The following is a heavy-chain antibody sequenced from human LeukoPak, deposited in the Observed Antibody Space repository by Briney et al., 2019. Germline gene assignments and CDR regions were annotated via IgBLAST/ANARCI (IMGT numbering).Heavy chain of an antibody. CDR1: GFTFSSYW. CDR3: ARSFAYYDFWSGYQPTYYFDY. Sequence: PGGSLRLSCAASGFTFSSYWMSWVRQAPGKGLEWVANIKQDGSEKYYVDSVKGRFTISRDNAKSSLYLQMNSLRAEDTAVYYCARSFAYYDFWSGYQPTYYFDYWGQGTLVTVSS. J-gene: IGHJ4*02. D-gene: IGHD3-3*01. V-gene: IGHV3-7*01. CDR2: IKQDGSEK.